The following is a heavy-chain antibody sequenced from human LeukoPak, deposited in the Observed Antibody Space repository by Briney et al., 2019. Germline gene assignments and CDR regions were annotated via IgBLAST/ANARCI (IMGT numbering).Heavy chain of an antibody. V-gene: IGHV4-4*07. D-gene: IGHD5-12*01. CDR3: ARASGYSGYDWVYYFDY. CDR1: GGSISSYY. CDR2: IYTSGST. Sequence: SETLSLTCTVSGGSISSYYWSWIRQPAGKGLEWIGRIYTSGSTNYNPSLKSRVTMAVDTSKNQFSLKLSSVTAADTAVYYCARASGYSGYDWVYYFDYWGQGTLVTVSS. J-gene: IGHJ4*02.